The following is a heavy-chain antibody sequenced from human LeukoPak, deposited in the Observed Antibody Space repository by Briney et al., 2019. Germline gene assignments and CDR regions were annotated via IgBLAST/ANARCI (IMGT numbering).Heavy chain of an antibody. D-gene: IGHD6-13*01. CDR1: GFTFSSYS. V-gene: IGHV3-48*01. J-gene: IGHJ3*02. CDR2: ISSSSSTI. CDR3: ARDGQYSSSWCDAFDI. Sequence: GGSLRLSCAASGFTFSSYSMNWVRQAPGKGLEWVSYISSSSSTIYYADSVKGRFTISRDNAKNSLYLQMNSLRAEDTAVYYCARDGQYSSSWCDAFDIWGQGTMVTVSS.